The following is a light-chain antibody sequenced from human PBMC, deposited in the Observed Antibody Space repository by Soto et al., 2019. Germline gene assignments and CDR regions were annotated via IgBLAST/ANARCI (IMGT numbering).Light chain of an antibody. CDR2: DAS. J-gene: IGKJ4*01. CDR1: QSVSSN. CDR3: QHRTNWPLT. V-gene: IGKV3-11*01. Sequence: EIVLTQSPATLSLSPGERATLSCRASQSVSSNLGWYQQKPGQAPRLLIYDASNRATGIPARFSGSGSGTDFTLTISSLEPEDCAVYYCQHRTNWPLTFGGGTKVEIK.